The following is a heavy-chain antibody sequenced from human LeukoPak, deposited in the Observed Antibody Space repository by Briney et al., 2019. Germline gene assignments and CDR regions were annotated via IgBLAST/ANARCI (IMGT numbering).Heavy chain of an antibody. J-gene: IGHJ5*02. CDR3: ARDPTRSDNWFDP. Sequence: SETLSLTCTVSDYSISSGYGYYWGWIRQPPGKGLEWIGNIYHSGITYYNHFNSSLKSRVTISIDTSKNQFSLKLSSVTAADTAVYYCARDPTRSDNWFDPWGQGTLVTVSS. V-gene: IGHV4-38-2*02. CDR2: IYHSGIT. CDR1: DYSISSGYGYY.